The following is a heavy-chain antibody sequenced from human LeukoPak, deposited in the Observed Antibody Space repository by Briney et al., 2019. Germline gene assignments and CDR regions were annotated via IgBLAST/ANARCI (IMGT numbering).Heavy chain of an antibody. J-gene: IGHJ4*02. D-gene: IGHD2-15*01. CDR1: GFTFSTYA. V-gene: IGHV3-64*01. CDR3: ARDPGYCSGGSRYYFDS. CDR2: ISSNGGST. Sequence: GGSLRLSCAASGFTFSTYAMHWVRQAPGKGLEYVSEISSNGGSTYYANSVKGRFTISRDNSKNTLYLQMGSLRAEDMAVYYCARDPGYCSGGSRYYFDSWGQGTLVTVSS.